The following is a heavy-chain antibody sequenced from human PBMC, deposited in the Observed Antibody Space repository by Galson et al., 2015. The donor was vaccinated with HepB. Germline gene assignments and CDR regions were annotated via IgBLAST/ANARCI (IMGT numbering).Heavy chain of an antibody. CDR1: GYTLTELS. CDR2: FDPEDGET. D-gene: IGHD4-17*01. J-gene: IGHJ6*02. V-gene: IGHV1-24*01. CDR3: ATVYGDLTRYYYYGMDV. Sequence: SVKVSCKVSGYTLTELSMHWVRQAPGRGLEWMGGFDPEDGETIYAQKFQGRVTMTEDTSTDTAYMELSSLRSEDTAVYYCATVYGDLTRYYYYGMDVRGQGTTVTVSS.